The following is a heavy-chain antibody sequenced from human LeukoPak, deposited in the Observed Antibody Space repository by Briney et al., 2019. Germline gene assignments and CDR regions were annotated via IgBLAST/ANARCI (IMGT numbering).Heavy chain of an antibody. V-gene: IGHV4-39*07. Sequence: SETLSLTCTVSGGSIGSSSYYWGWIRQPPGKGLEWIGSIYYSGSTYYNPSLKSRVTISVDTSKNQFSLKLSSVTAADTAVYYCAGVRPNYFPGYFDLWGRGTLVTVSS. J-gene: IGHJ2*01. D-gene: IGHD3-10*01. CDR1: GGSIGSSSYY. CDR2: IYYSGST. CDR3: AGVRPNYFPGYFDL.